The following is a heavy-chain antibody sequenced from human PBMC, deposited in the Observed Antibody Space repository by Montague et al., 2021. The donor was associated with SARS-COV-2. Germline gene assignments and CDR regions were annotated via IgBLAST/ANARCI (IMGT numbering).Heavy chain of an antibody. Sequence: TLSLTCTVSGGSISSGGYYWSWIRQHPGKGLEWIGYIYYSGSTYYNPSLKSRVTISVDTSKNQFSLKLSSVTAADTAVYYCARVQVITMIVVVIGAFDLWGQGTRVTVSS. CDR1: GGSISSGGYY. CDR3: ARVQVITMIVVVIGAFDL. J-gene: IGHJ3*01. V-gene: IGHV4-31*03. CDR2: IYYSGST. D-gene: IGHD3-22*01.